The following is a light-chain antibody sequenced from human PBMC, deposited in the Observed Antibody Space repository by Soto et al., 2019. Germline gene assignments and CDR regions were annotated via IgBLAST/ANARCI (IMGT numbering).Light chain of an antibody. Sequence: EIVMTQSPAILSMSPGERATLSCRASQSVSTNLAWYQQKPGQAPRLLIFGASTRATGIPDSFSGSGSGTEFALTISSLQSEDFAVYYCQQYSNWPRTFGQGTKLEIK. CDR1: QSVSTN. V-gene: IGKV3-15*01. CDR2: GAS. CDR3: QQYSNWPRT. J-gene: IGKJ2*01.